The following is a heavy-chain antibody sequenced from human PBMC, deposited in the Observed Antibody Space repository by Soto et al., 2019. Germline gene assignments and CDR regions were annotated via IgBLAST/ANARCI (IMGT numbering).Heavy chain of an antibody. Sequence: QVQLQESGPGLVKPSGTLSLTCAVSGASISSNNWWSWVRQPPGKGLEWIGELYHSGSTNYNPSLKRRVTISVDKSKNQFSLKLSSVTAADTAVYYCARDEAQDYYYGMDVWGQGTTVTASS. CDR2: LYHSGST. CDR1: GASISSNNW. J-gene: IGHJ6*02. CDR3: ARDEAQDYYYGMDV. V-gene: IGHV4-4*02.